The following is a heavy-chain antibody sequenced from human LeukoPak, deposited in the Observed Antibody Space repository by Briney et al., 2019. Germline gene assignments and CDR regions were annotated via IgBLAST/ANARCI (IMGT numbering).Heavy chain of an antibody. J-gene: IGHJ4*02. CDR3: ARETILAVAGDF. Sequence: QSGGSLRLSCAASGFTFNRNNMNWVRQAPGKGLEWVSYISSTSITMYYAESVKGRFTISRDNAKNSLYLQMNSLRADDTAVYYCARETILAVAGDFWGQGTLVTVSS. CDR1: GFTFNRNN. V-gene: IGHV3-48*01. D-gene: IGHD6-19*01. CDR2: ISSTSITM.